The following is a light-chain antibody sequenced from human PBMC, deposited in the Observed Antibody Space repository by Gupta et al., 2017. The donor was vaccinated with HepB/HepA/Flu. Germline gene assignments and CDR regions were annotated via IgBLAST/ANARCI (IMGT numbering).Light chain of an antibody. CDR2: AVS. CDR1: SSDV. V-gene: IGLV2-14*01. CDR3: SSFTSTSSLAV. J-gene: IGLJ3*02. Sequence: QSALTQPASVSGSPGHSITISCTGTSSDVSWYQQHPSKAPKLMIYAVSNRPARVSYRFSGSKSGDTASLTISGLQAEDEADYYCSSFTSTSSLAVFGGGTKLTVL.